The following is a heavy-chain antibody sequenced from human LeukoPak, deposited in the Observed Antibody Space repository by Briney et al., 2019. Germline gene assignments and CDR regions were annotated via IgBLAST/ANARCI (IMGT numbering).Heavy chain of an antibody. J-gene: IGHJ4*02. CDR1: GFTFSTYA. Sequence: PGRSLRLSCAASGFTFSTYAMHWVRQAPGKGLEWVAVISSDESNEYYADSVKGRFTISRDNSKNTLYLQMNSLKPEDTAVYYCARDWEIVLVTAIQFWGQGTLVTVSS. V-gene: IGHV3-30-3*01. CDR3: ARDWEIVLVTAIQF. D-gene: IGHD2-21*02. CDR2: ISSDESNE.